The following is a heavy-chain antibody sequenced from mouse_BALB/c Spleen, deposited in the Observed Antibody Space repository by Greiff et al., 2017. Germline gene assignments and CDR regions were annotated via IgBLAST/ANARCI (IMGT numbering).Heavy chain of an antibody. Sequence: EVQGVESGGGLVQPGGSRKLSCAASGFTFSSFGMHWVRQAPEKGLEWVAYISSGSSTIYYADTVKGRFTISRDNPKHTLFLQMTRLRSEDTAMYDCARHYGSSYDDWGEGTTLTVSS. CDR3: ARHYGSSYDD. J-gene: IGHJ2*01. D-gene: IGHD1-1*01. CDR1: GFTFSSFG. V-gene: IGHV5-17*02. CDR2: ISSGSSTI.